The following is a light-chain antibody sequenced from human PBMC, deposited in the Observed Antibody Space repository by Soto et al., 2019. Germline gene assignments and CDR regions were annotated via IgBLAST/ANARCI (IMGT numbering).Light chain of an antibody. CDR1: QSVTGSH. CDR3: QQYGSSPLA. V-gene: IGKV3-20*01. J-gene: IGKJ4*01. CDR2: DAS. Sequence: VLTQSPGTLSLSPGKRATLSCRDSQSVTGSHLAWYQQKPGQARRLLIDDASNRATGIPDRFSGSGSGTDFPLTINSLEPQDFAVYHCQQYGSSPLAVGGGTKVDSK.